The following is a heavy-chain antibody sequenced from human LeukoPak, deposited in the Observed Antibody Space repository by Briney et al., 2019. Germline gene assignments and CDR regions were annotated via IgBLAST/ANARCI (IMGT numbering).Heavy chain of an antibody. Sequence: PGGSLRLSCPASGFAFSSYWMHWVRQAPGKGLVWVSRINSDGSSTSYADSVKGRFTISRDNAKNTLYLQMNSLRAEDTAVYYCATGMTTVTTFYFDYWGQGTLVTVSS. CDR1: GFAFSSYW. CDR2: INSDGSST. V-gene: IGHV3-74*01. CDR3: ATGMTTVTTFYFDY. J-gene: IGHJ4*02. D-gene: IGHD4-17*01.